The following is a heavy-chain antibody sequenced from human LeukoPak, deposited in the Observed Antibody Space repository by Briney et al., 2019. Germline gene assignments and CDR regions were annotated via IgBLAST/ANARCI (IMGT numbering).Heavy chain of an antibody. Sequence: PSETLSLTCTVSGGSISSSSYYWGWIRQPPGKGLEWIGSIYYTGRTYYNPSLKRRVTISVDTSKNQFSLKLSSVTAADTAVYYCAQSLGSSNWIGNWFDPWGQGTLVTVSS. CDR2: IYYTGRT. CDR1: GGSISSSSYY. CDR3: AQSLGSSNWIGNWFDP. V-gene: IGHV4-39*01. J-gene: IGHJ5*02. D-gene: IGHD6-13*01.